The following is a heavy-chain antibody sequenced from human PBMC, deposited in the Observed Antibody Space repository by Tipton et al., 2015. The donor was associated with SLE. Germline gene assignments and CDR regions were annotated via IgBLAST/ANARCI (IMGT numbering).Heavy chain of an antibody. CDR3: ARSTSRPSSYYFYGLDV. Sequence: TLSLTCTVSGGSISGYYWSWIRQPPGKGLQWIGYLDYTGNTNYSPSLKRRVTMSIDTSKNQFSLRLSSVTAADTAVYYCARSTSRPSSYYFYGLDVWGQGTTVTVSS. J-gene: IGHJ6*02. D-gene: IGHD6-6*01. V-gene: IGHV4-59*01. CDR1: GGSISGYY. CDR2: LDYTGNT.